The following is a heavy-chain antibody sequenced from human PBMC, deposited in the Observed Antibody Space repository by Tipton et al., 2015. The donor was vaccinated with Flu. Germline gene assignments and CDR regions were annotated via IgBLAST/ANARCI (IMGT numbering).Heavy chain of an antibody. CDR3: VRARSYRGIDPFDI. D-gene: IGHD3-10*01. CDR1: GGPFNNYA. V-gene: IGHV1-69*01. J-gene: IGHJ3*02. CDR2: IMAVFRPP. Sequence: QLVQSGAEMKKPGSSVKVSCKASGGPFNNYALGWVRQAPGQGLEWMGGIMAVFRPPNYAPKFQGRVTITADQFTSTVHMELTNLRSEDTAIYYCVRARSYRGIDPFDIWGQGTMVTVSS.